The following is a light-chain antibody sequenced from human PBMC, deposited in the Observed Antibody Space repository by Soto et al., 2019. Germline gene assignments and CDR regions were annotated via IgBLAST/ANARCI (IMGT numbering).Light chain of an antibody. CDR1: QSVSSSY. CDR2: AAS. Sequence: EILLTQSPGTLSLSPGERATLSCRASQSVSSSYLAWYQQKPGQAPRLLMYAASSRAPGIPGVCSGSWSGTDFTLTISRLEPDDFAVYYCQQYGSSYTFGQGTKLEIK. V-gene: IGKV3-20*01. CDR3: QQYGSSYT. J-gene: IGKJ2*01.